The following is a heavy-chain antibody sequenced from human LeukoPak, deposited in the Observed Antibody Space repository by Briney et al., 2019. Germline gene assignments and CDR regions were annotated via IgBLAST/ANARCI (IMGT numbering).Heavy chain of an antibody. CDR1: GLTVGGNY. Sequence: PGGSLRLSCAASGLTVGGNYVTWVRQAPGKGLEWVSILHRDGSTFYTDSVKGRFTISRDNAKNSLYLQMNSLRAEDTAVYYCARDYSNYVFYYYYGMDVWGQGTTVTVSS. V-gene: IGHV3-53*01. CDR2: LHRDGST. D-gene: IGHD4-11*01. CDR3: ARDYSNYVFYYYYGMDV. J-gene: IGHJ6*02.